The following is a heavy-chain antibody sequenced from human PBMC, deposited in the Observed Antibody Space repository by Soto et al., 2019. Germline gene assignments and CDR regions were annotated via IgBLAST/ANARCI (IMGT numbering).Heavy chain of an antibody. Sequence: GGSLRLSCAASGFTFSSYAMHWVRQAPGKGLEWVAVISYDGSNKYYADSVKGRFTISRDNSKNTLYLQMNSLRAEDTAVYYCARDPSYYYYGMDVWGQGTTVTVSS. CDR3: ARDPSYYYYGMDV. V-gene: IGHV3-30-3*01. CDR2: ISYDGSNK. J-gene: IGHJ6*02. CDR1: GFTFSSYA.